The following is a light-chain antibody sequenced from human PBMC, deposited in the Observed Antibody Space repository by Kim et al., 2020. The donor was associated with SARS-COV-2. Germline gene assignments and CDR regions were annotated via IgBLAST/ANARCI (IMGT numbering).Light chain of an antibody. CDR2: GAS. CDR1: QSVSANY. CDR3: QQYDILPRT. Sequence: SPGERATLSCRATQSVSANYLAWYQHKRGQAPRILIYGASTRATGIPDRFTGSGSGTDFTLTISRLEPEDFAVYYCQQYDILPRTFGQGTKVDIK. V-gene: IGKV3-20*01. J-gene: IGKJ1*01.